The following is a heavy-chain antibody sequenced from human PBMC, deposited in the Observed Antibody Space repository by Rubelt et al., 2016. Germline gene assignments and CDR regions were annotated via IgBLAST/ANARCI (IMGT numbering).Heavy chain of an antibody. D-gene: IGHD3/OR15-3a*01. CDR1: GGPISHYY. CDR3: ARRVAGTGYSRENWFDP. V-gene: IGHV4-59*12. CDR2: IHYTGST. J-gene: IGHJ5*02. Sequence: QVQLQESGPGLVKPSETLSLTCTVSGGPISHYYWNWIRQPPGKGLEWIGHIHYTGSTNYNTSLPRRVTISAEHTKNQFSLGLCSGPAADTAVYYCARRVAGTGYSRENWFDPWGQGTLVTVSS.